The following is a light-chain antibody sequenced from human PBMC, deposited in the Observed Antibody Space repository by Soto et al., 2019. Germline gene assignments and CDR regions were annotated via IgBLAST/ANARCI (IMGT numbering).Light chain of an antibody. Sequence: IVLTQSPATLSWSPGERAALTCRASQSINRHLAWYRQKPGQAPRLLLYEASNRATGIPARFSRSGSCTDLALTISSLEPEYFGAYYYQQRSHCPPVTFGGGTKVDIK. J-gene: IGKJ4*01. CDR2: EAS. V-gene: IGKV3-11*01. CDR3: QQRSHCPPVT. CDR1: QSINRH.